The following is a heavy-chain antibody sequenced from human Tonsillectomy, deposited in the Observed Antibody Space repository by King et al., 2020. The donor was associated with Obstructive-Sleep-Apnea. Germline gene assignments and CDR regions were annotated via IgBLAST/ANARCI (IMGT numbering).Heavy chain of an antibody. CDR3: AASTEVYTAFDF. CDR2: ISYSGTT. D-gene: IGHD2-21*02. J-gene: IGHJ4*02. CDR1: GGSISQNY. V-gene: IGHV4-59*01. Sequence: QLQESGPGLVKPSETLSLTCTVSGGSISQNYWNWIRQPPGKGLEWIGYISYSGTTNYNPSLKSRVTISLDTSMNQFSLRLSSVTAADTAMFFGAASTEVYTAFDFWGQGTLVTVSS.